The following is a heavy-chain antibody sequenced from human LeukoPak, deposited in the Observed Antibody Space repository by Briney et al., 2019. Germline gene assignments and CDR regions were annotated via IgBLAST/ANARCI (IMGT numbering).Heavy chain of an antibody. CDR1: GGSISSGGYY. V-gene: IGHV4-31*03. Sequence: TSETLSLTCTVSGGSISSGGYYWSWIRQHPGKGLEWIGYIYYSGSTYYNPSLKSRVTISVDTSKNQFSLKLSSVTAADTAVYYCAREVRAQGWFDPWGQGTLVTVSS. D-gene: IGHD3-10*01. CDR3: AREVRAQGWFDP. J-gene: IGHJ5*02. CDR2: IYYSGST.